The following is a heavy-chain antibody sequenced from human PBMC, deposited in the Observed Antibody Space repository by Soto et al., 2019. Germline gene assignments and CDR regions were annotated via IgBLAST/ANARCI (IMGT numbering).Heavy chain of an antibody. CDR2: IYYSGST. J-gene: IGHJ4*02. D-gene: IGHD5-18*01. V-gene: IGHV4-31*03. CDR1: GGSIRSGGYY. Sequence: QVQLQESGPGLVKPSQTLSLTCTVSGGSIRSGGYYWSWIRQHPGKGLEWIGYIYYSGSTYYNPSLKSRVTISVDTSKNQFSLKLSSVTAADTAVYYCARDQPRGYSYVSFDYWGQGTLVTVSS. CDR3: ARDQPRGYSYVSFDY.